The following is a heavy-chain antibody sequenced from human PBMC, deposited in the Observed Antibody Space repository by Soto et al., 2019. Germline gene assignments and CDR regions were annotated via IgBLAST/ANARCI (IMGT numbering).Heavy chain of an antibody. CDR3: AKDYGSGGTYYAMAV. CDR2: ISGSGDNT. Sequence: PGGSLRLSCAASGFSFDNFAMSWVRQAPGKGLEWVSAISGSGDNTKFADSVKGRFTISRDNSRSTLYLQMNSLRADDTALYYCAKDYGSGGTYYAMAVWGQGTTVTVSS. J-gene: IGHJ6*02. CDR1: GFSFDNFA. D-gene: IGHD3-10*01. V-gene: IGHV3-23*01.